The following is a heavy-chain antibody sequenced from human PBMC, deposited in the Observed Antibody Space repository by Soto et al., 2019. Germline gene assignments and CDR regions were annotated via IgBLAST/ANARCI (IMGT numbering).Heavy chain of an antibody. D-gene: IGHD6-19*01. CDR1: GYTFTSYG. V-gene: IGHV1-18*01. Sequence: ASVKVSCKASGYTFTSYGISGVRQAPGQGLEWMGWISAYNGNTNYAQKLQGRVTMTTDTSTSTAYMELRSLRSDDTAVYYCARVSSVAGLHWFDPWGQGTLVTVSS. J-gene: IGHJ5*02. CDR3: ARVSSVAGLHWFDP. CDR2: ISAYNGNT.